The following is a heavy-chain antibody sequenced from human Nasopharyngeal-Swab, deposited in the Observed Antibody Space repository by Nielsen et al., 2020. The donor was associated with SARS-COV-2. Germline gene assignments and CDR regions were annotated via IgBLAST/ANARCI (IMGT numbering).Heavy chain of an antibody. CDR2: INHSGST. Sequence: SETLSLTCAVYGGSFSGYYWSWIRQLPGKGLEWIGEINHSGSTNYNPSLKSRVTISVDTSKNQFSLKLSSVTAADTAVYYCARGAVDTAMVTASLHAFDIWGQGTMVTVSS. CDR3: ARGAVDTAMVTASLHAFDI. J-gene: IGHJ3*02. D-gene: IGHD5-18*01. CDR1: GGSFSGYY. V-gene: IGHV4-34*01.